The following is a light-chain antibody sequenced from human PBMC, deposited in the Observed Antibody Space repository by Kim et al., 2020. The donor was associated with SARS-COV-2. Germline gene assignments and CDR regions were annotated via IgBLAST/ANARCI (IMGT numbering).Light chain of an antibody. CDR2: DAS. CDR1: QSVSSY. Sequence: EIVLPQSPASLSLSPGERATLSCRASQSVSSYLGWYQQKPGQAPRLLIYDASNRATGIPARFSGSGSGTDFTLTISSLEPEDFAVYYCQQRSNWQNTFGQGTKLEI. V-gene: IGKV3-11*01. CDR3: QQRSNWQNT. J-gene: IGKJ2*01.